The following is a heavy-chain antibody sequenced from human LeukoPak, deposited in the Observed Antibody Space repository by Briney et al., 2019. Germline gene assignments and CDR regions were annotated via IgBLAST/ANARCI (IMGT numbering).Heavy chain of an antibody. Sequence: SETLSLTCTVSGGSISSSSYYWGWIRQPPGKGLEWIGSIYYSGSTYYNPSLKSRVTISVDTSKNQFSLKLSSVTAADTAVYYCARALMVRGAVTFDYWGQGTLVTVSS. D-gene: IGHD3-10*01. CDR2: IYYSGST. CDR1: GGSISSSSYY. J-gene: IGHJ4*02. V-gene: IGHV4-39*07. CDR3: ARALMVRGAVTFDY.